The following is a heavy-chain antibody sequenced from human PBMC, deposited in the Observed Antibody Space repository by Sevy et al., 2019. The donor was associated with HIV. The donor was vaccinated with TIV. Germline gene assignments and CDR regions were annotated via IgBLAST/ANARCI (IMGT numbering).Heavy chain of an antibody. Sequence: GGSLRLSCAASGITFSYYGMHWVRQAPGKGLEWVAFISYDGGDKFYEDSVKGRFTTSRDNSKNTLYLQMNSLRGEDTAVYFCAKDADRSGYTNDAHFDYWGQGTLVTVSS. CDR1: GITFSYYG. J-gene: IGHJ4*02. CDR2: ISYDGGDK. D-gene: IGHD3-22*01. CDR3: AKDADRSGYTNDAHFDY. V-gene: IGHV3-30*18.